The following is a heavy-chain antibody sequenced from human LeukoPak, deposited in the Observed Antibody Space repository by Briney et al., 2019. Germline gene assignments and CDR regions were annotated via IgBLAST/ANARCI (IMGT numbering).Heavy chain of an antibody. CDR1: GITFSSYG. V-gene: IGHV3-30*02. J-gene: IGHJ4*02. Sequence: GGVLRLSCAAAGITFSSYGMHWGRPAPGKGLGWGGFIRDDGSNKYYADSVKGRFTISRDNPKNTLYLQMNSLRAEDTAVYYCAKDSGLYSGSYKGSHEVFDYWGQGTLVTVSS. D-gene: IGHD1-26*01. CDR2: IRDDGSNK. CDR3: AKDSGLYSGSYKGSHEVFDY.